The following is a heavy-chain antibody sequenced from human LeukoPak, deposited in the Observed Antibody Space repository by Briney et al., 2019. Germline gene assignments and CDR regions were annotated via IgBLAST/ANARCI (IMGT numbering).Heavy chain of an antibody. V-gene: IGHV3-30*18. J-gene: IGHJ4*02. CDR3: AKAPGLAAADY. D-gene: IGHD6-13*01. CDR1: GFTFSSYG. CDR2: ISYDESNK. Sequence: GGSLRLSCAASGFTFSSYGMHWVRQAPGKGLEWVAVISYDESNKYYADSVKGRFTISRDNSKNTLYLQMNSLRAEDTAVYYCAKAPGLAAADYWGQGTLVTVSS.